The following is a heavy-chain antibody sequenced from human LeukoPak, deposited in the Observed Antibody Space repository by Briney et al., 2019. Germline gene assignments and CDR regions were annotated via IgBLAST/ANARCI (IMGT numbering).Heavy chain of an antibody. CDR2: IYSDDTT. Sequence: GGSPRLSCAASGFIFSGNYMSWVRQAPGKGLEWGSIIYSDDTTYYADSVKGRFTISRDNSKNTLYLQMNSLRAEDTAVYYCARDRYGDYAIDYWGQGTLVTVSS. J-gene: IGHJ4*02. CDR1: GFIFSGNY. CDR3: ARDRYGDYAIDY. V-gene: IGHV3-53*01. D-gene: IGHD4-17*01.